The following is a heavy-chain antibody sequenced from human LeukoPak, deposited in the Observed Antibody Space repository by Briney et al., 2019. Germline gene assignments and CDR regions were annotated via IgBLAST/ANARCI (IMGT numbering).Heavy chain of an antibody. CDR2: IKQDGSEK. J-gene: IGHJ4*02. CDR1: GFTFSSYW. CDR3: ARAKGAYSSSSLDY. V-gene: IGHV3-7*01. D-gene: IGHD6-6*01. Sequence: GGSLRLSCAASGFTFSSYWMTWVRQAPGKGLEWVASIKQDGSEKDYVDSVKGRFTISRDNAKNSLYLQMNSLRAEDTAVYYCARAKGAYSSSSLDYWGQGTLVTVSS.